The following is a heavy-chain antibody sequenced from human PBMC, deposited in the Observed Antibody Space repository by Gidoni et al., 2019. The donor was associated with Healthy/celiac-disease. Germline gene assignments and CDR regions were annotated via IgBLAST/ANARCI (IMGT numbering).Heavy chain of an antibody. V-gene: IGHV4-59*01. CDR3: ARGGDGYPLDY. J-gene: IGHJ4*02. CDR2: IYYSGST. Sequence: QVQLQESGPGLVKPSETLSLTCTVSGGSISSYYWSWIRQPPGKGLEWIGYIYYSGSTNYNPSLKSRVTISVDTSKNQFSLKLSSVTAADTAVYYCARGGDGYPLDYWGQGTLVTVSS. D-gene: IGHD6-25*01. CDR1: GGSISSYY.